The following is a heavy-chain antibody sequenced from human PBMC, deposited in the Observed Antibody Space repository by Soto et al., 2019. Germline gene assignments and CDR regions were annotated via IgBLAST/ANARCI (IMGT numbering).Heavy chain of an antibody. Sequence: QVQLVQSGAEVKKPGSSVKVSCKASGGTFSSYAISWVRQAPGQGLEWMGGIIPIFGTANYAQKFQGRVTITADESTSTAYMELSSLRSEDTAVYYCARDEMATTPDWRTGYYGMDVWGQGTTVTVSS. CDR3: ARDEMATTPDWRTGYYGMDV. J-gene: IGHJ6*02. V-gene: IGHV1-69*12. D-gene: IGHD5-12*01. CDR1: GGTFSSYA. CDR2: IIPIFGTA.